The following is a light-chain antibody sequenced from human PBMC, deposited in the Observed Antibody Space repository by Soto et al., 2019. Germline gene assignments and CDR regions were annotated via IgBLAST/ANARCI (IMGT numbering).Light chain of an antibody. Sequence: QSALTQPASVSGSPEQSITIYCTGNSNDVGRYNLVSWYQQQPGKAPKVMIYEATKRPSGVSNRFSGSKSGNTASLTISGLQAEDEADYYCCAYAGSGTVVFGGGTKLTVL. CDR3: CAYAGSGTVV. CDR1: SNDVGRYNL. V-gene: IGLV2-23*01. J-gene: IGLJ3*02. CDR2: EAT.